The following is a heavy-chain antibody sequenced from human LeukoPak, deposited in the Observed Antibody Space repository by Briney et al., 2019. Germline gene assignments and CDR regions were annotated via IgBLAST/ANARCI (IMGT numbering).Heavy chain of an antibody. J-gene: IGHJ3*02. CDR1: GGSISSSSYY. V-gene: IGHV4-39*01. Sequence: SETLSLTCTVSGGSISSSSYYWGWIRQPPGKGLEWIGSIYYSGSTYYNPSLKSRVTISVDTSKNQFSLKLSSVTAADTAVYYCARIAVADYDAFDIWGQGTMVTVSS. CDR2: IYYSGST. CDR3: ARIAVADYDAFDI. D-gene: IGHD6-19*01.